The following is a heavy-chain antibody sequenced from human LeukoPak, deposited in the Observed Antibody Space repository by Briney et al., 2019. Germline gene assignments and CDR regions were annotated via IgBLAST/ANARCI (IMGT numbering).Heavy chain of an antibody. CDR3: AKDQHPNPYSSSCPDY. CDR1: GFTFSSYA. Sequence: GRSLRLSCAASGFTFSSYAMHWVRQAPGKGLEWVAVISYDGSNKYYADSVKGRFTISRDNSKNTQYLQMNSLRAEDTAVYYCAKDQHPNPYSSSCPDYWGQGTLVTVSS. V-gene: IGHV3-30-3*01. CDR2: ISYDGSNK. J-gene: IGHJ4*02. D-gene: IGHD6-13*01.